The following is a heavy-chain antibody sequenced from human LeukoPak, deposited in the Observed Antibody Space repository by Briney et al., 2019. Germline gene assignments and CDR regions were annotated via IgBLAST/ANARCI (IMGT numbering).Heavy chain of an antibody. J-gene: IGHJ5*02. Sequence: PSETLSLTCTVSGGSISSSSYYWGWIRQPPGKGLEWVGSIYCSGSTYYNPSLKSRVTISVDTSKNQFSLKLSSVTAADTAVYYCARLKYYYGSGSYPNWFDPWGQGTLVTVSS. CDR1: GGSISSSSYY. CDR3: ARLKYYYGSGSYPNWFDP. V-gene: IGHV4-39*01. D-gene: IGHD3-10*01. CDR2: IYCSGST.